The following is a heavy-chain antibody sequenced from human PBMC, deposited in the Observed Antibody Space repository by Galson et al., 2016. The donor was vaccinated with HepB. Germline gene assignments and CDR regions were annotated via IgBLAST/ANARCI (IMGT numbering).Heavy chain of an antibody. D-gene: IGHD3-22*01. CDR3: AKLGQNYYDPSGLDY. J-gene: IGHJ4*02. CDR2: ISGSGGTT. CDR1: GFTFSSYA. Sequence: SLRLSCAASGFTFSSYAMSWVRQAPGKGLEWVSGISGSGGTTYYADFVKGRFTISRDNSKNTLFLQMNSLRAEYTAVYYCAKLGQNYYDPSGLDYWGQGYLVTVSS. V-gene: IGHV3-23*01.